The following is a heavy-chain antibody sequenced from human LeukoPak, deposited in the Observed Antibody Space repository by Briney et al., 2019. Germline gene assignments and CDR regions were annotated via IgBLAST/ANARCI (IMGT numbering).Heavy chain of an antibody. Sequence: GGSLRLSCAASGFTVSSNYMSWVRQAPGKGLEWVSVIYSGGSTYYADSVKGRLTISRDNSKNTLYLQMNSLRAEDTAVYYCARDNPYCSSTSCYTGGSDYWGQGTLVTVSS. J-gene: IGHJ4*02. CDR2: IYSGGST. D-gene: IGHD2-2*02. CDR3: ARDNPYCSSTSCYTGGSDY. V-gene: IGHV3-66*01. CDR1: GFTVSSNY.